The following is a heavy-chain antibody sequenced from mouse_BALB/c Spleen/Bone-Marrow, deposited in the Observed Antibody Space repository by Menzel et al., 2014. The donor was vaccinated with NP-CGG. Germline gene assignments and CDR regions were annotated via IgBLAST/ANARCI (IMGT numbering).Heavy chain of an antibody. CDR1: GFPFSSYT. D-gene: IGHD4-1*01. CDR3: ATLTGTSY. CDR2: ITNGGGST. Sequence: EVQRVESGGGLVQPGGSLKLSCAASGFPFSSYTMSWVRQTPEKRLEWVAFITNGGGSTYYPDTLKGRFTISRDDAKNTLFLQMSSLKSEDTAMYCCATLTGTSYWGQGTLVTVSA. J-gene: IGHJ3*01. V-gene: IGHV5-12-2*01.